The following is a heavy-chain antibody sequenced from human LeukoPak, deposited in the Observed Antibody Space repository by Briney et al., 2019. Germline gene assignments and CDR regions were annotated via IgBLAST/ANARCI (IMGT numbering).Heavy chain of an antibody. J-gene: IGHJ4*02. CDR2: ISYDGSNK. CDR1: GFTFDDYG. V-gene: IGHV3-30*03. D-gene: IGHD3-22*01. Sequence: GGSLRLSCAASGFTFDDYGMHWVRQAPGKGLEWVAVISYDGSNKYYADSVKGRFTISRDNSKNTLYLQMNSLRAEDTAVYYCARDRYYYDSSARYFDYWGQGTLVTVSS. CDR3: ARDRYYYDSSARYFDY.